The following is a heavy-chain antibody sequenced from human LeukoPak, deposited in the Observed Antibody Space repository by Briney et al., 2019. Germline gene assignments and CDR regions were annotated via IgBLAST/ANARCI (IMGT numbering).Heavy chain of an antibody. CDR2: INPNSGGT. Sequence: GASVKISCKASGYTFTGYYMHWVRQAPGQGLEWMGWINPNSGGTNYAQKFQGRVTMTRDTSISTAYMELSRLRSDDTAVYYCARASGYCTNGVCYKDKYYFDYWGQGTLVTVSS. V-gene: IGHV1-2*02. CDR1: GYTFTGYY. CDR3: ARASGYCTNGVCYKDKYYFDY. J-gene: IGHJ4*02. D-gene: IGHD2-8*01.